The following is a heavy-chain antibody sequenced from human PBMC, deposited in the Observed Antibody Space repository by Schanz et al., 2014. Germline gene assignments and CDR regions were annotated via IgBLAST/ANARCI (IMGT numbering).Heavy chain of an antibody. D-gene: IGHD1-7*01. CDR3: AREEHWDYEK. CDR2: ISPDGNEK. V-gene: IGHV3-7*01. Sequence: EVQLVESGGGLVQPGGSLRLSCAAFGFTFSSYWLSWVRQAPGKGLEWVAHISPDGNEKYYVDSVEGRSTVSRDNARNSLYLQMNSLRVEDTAVYYCAREEHWDYEKWGQGTLLTVSS. CDR1: GFTFSSYW. J-gene: IGHJ4*02.